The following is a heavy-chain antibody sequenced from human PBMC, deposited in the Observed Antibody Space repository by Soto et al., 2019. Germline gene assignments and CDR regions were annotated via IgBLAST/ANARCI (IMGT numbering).Heavy chain of an antibody. Sequence: GESLKISCKGSGYSFTSYWISWVRQMPGKGLEWMGRIDPSDSYTNYSPSFQGHVTISADKSISTAYLQWSSLKAPDTAMYYCATSYGSGSYYPGMDVWGQGTTVTVSS. CDR3: ATSYGSGSYYPGMDV. D-gene: IGHD3-10*01. V-gene: IGHV5-10-1*01. CDR2: IDPSDSYT. CDR1: GYSFTSYW. J-gene: IGHJ6*02.